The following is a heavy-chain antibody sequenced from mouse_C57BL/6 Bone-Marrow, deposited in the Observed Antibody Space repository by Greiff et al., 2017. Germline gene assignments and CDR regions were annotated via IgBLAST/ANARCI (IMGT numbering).Heavy chain of an antibody. V-gene: IGHV5-6*02. J-gene: IGHJ3*01. CDR1: GFTFSSYG. D-gene: IGHD2-10*01. CDR2: ISSGGSYT. CDR3: ASPYYGNYQFAY. Sequence: DVMLVESGGDLVKPGGSLKLSCAASGFTFSSYGMSWVRQTPDKRLEWVATISSGGSYTYYPDSVKGRFTISRDNAKNTLYLQMSSLKSEDTAMYYCASPYYGNYQFAYWGQGTLVTVSA.